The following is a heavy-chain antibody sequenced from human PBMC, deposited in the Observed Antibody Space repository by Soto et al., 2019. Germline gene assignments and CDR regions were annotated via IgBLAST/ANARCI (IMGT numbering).Heavy chain of an antibody. Sequence: QVQLQESGPGLVRPSETLSLTCTVSSDSISSYYWIWIRQSPGKGLEWIVYTDYSGNTNYNPSLKSRVTISGDTSKNQFSLRLSSVTAADTVVYYCARAVGDPLYYLDYWGQGTLVTVSS. CDR3: ARAVGDPLYYLDY. J-gene: IGHJ4*02. CDR1: SDSISSYY. D-gene: IGHD6-19*01. CDR2: TDYSGNT. V-gene: IGHV4-59*08.